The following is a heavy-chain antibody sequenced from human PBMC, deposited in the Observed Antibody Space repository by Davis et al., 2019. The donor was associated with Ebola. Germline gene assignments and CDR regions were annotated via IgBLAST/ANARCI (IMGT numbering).Heavy chain of an antibody. J-gene: IGHJ6*02. CDR3: ASDIQIPVLNYDLVHV. D-gene: IGHD3-3*01. Sequence: MPSETLSLTCTVSGASISSENSFWAWIRQPPGKGLEWIVSRFYSESTYYDQSLKSRVTISVDTSKNQFSLKLSSVTAADTAVYYCASDIQIPVLNYDLVHVWGQGTTVTVSS. V-gene: IGHV4-39*07. CDR1: GASISSENSF. CDR2: RFYSEST.